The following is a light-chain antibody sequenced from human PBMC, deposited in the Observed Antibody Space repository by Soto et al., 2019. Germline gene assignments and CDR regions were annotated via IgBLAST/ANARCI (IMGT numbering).Light chain of an antibody. CDR1: STDVGGYNF. CDR3: SSYARTSTLV. CDR2: DVY. J-gene: IGLJ1*01. Sequence: QSALTQPASVSGSPGQSITISCTGTSTDVGGYNFVSWYEHRPGKAPKLIIYDVYYRPSGVSDRFSGSKSGNTASLTISGLQAEDEADYYCSSYARTSTLVVGTGTQLTVL. V-gene: IGLV2-14*03.